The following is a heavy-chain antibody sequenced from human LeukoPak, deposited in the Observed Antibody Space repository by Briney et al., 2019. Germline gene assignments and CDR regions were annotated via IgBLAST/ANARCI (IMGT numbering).Heavy chain of an antibody. Sequence: SETLSLTCTVSGGSISSSSHYWGWIRQPPGKGLEWIGSIYYSGSTYYNPSLKSRVTISVDTSKNQFSLKLSSVTAADTAVYYCARGGPLTTVVTPDGGSEYYFDYWGQGTLVTVSS. J-gene: IGHJ4*02. CDR1: GGSISSSSHY. CDR2: IYYSGST. CDR3: ARGGPLTTVVTPDGGSEYYFDY. V-gene: IGHV4-39*01. D-gene: IGHD4-23*01.